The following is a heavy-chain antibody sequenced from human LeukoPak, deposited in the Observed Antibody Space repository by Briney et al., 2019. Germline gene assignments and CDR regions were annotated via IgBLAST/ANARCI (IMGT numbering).Heavy chain of an antibody. V-gene: IGHV4-61*02. J-gene: IGHJ4*02. CDR2: SYSSGST. CDR3: ARGSRYSSGYEYIDQ. CDR1: GGSISSGSDY. Sequence: PSETLSLTCTVSGGSISSGSDYCSWIRQPAGKGLEWIGRSYSSGSTNYNPSLKSRVSISVDTSKNQFSLRLSSVTAADTAVYYCARGSRYSSGYEYIDQWGQGTLVTVSS. D-gene: IGHD3-22*01.